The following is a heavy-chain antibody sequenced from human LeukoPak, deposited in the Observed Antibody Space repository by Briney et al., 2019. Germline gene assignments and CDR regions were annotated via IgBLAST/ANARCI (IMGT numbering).Heavy chain of an antibody. V-gene: IGHV3-74*01. D-gene: IGHD3-16*01. CDR2: IDNDGSST. CDR3: ARGRLGYYFDY. CDR1: GFTFSSYW. J-gene: IGHJ4*02. Sequence: GGSLRLSCAASGFTFSSYWMHWVRQAPGKGLVWISRIDNDGSSTSSADSVKGRFTMSRDNAKNTLYLQMNSLRAEDTAVYYCARGRLGYYFDYWGQGTLVTVSS.